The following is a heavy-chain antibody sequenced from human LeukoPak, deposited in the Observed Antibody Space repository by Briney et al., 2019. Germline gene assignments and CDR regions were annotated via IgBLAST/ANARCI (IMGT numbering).Heavy chain of an antibody. J-gene: IGHJ5*02. V-gene: IGHV4-34*01. CDR3: ARGPVLRFLEWSPHPPYNWFDP. CDR2: INHSGST. CDR1: GGSFSGYY. Sequence: SETLSLTCAVYGGSFSGYYWSWIRHPPGKGLEWIGEINHSGSTNYNPSLKSGVTMSVDTSKSQFSLKLSSVTAADTAVYYCARGPVLRFLEWSPHPPYNWFDPWGQGTLVTVSS. D-gene: IGHD3-3*01.